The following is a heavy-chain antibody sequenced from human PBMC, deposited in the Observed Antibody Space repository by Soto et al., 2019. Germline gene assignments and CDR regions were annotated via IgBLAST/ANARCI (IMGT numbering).Heavy chain of an antibody. D-gene: IGHD3-22*01. J-gene: IGHJ6*02. CDR3: ATRVLDSSGLTGRLGMDV. CDR2: FDPEDGET. V-gene: IGHV1-24*01. CDR1: GYTLTELS. Sequence: ASVKVSCKVSGYTLTELSMHWVRQAPGKGLEWMGGFDPEDGETIYAQKFQGRVTMTEDTSTDTAYMELSSPRSEDTAVYYCATRVLDSSGLTGRLGMDVWGQGTTVTVSS.